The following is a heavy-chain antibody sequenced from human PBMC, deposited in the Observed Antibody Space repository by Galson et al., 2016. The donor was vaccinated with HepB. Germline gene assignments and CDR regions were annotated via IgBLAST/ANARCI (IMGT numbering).Heavy chain of an antibody. Sequence: SLRLSCAASGFTFSSYAMSWVRQAPGKGLEWVSGIINDGPRTHYADSVKGRFSISRDNSREMVFLQMNSLRAEDTAVYYCANRYCGGDCSDPEYFQHWGQGTLVSVSS. CDR1: GFTFSSYA. V-gene: IGHV3-23*01. D-gene: IGHD2-21*01. CDR2: IINDGPRT. CDR3: ANRYCGGDCSDPEYFQH. J-gene: IGHJ1*01.